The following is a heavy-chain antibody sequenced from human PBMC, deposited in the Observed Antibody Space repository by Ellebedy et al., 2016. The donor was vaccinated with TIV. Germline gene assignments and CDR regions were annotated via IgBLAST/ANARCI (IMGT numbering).Heavy chain of an antibody. CDR2: ISSSGSTI. J-gene: IGHJ4*02. D-gene: IGHD6-19*01. CDR3: AKVYTSGWSQPFDS. V-gene: IGHV3-11*01. CDR1: GFTFSDYY. Sequence: GESLKISXAASGFTFSDYYMSWIRQAPGKGLEWVSYISSSGSTIYYADSVKGRFTISRDNAKNSLYLQMNSLRVEDSALYYCAKVYTSGWSQPFDSWGQGTLVTVSS.